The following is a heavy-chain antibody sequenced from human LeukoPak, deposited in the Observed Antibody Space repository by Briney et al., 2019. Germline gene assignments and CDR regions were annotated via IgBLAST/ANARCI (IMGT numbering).Heavy chain of an antibody. CDR3: TRVAQSGPTGWFDP. J-gene: IGHJ5*02. CDR1: GFTFSEFW. Sequence: PGGSLRLSCAASGFTFSEFWMSWVRQAPGKGLEWLANIKEDGSKKYYVDSVKGRFTISRDNPGNVVYLQMDSLRAEDTAVYYCTRVAQSGPTGWFDPWGQGTLVTVSS. D-gene: IGHD1-1*01. CDR2: IKEDGSKK. V-gene: IGHV3-7*01.